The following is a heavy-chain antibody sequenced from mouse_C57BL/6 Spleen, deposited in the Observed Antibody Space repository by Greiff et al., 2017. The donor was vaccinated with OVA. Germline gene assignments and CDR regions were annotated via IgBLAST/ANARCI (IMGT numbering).Heavy chain of an antibody. Sequence: QVQLQQPGAELVRPGTSVKLSCKASGYTFTSYWMHWVKQRPGQGLEWIGVIDPSDSYTNYNQKFKGKATLTVDTSSSTAYMQLSSLTSEDSAVYYWARGEDYYGSRALYAMDYWGQGTSVTVSS. CDR2: IDPSDSYT. D-gene: IGHD1-1*01. CDR3: ARGEDYYGSRALYAMDY. CDR1: GYTFTSYW. J-gene: IGHJ4*01. V-gene: IGHV1-59*01.